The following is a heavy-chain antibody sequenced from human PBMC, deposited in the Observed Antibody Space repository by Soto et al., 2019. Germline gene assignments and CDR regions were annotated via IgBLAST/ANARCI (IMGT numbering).Heavy chain of an antibody. Sequence: SETLSLTCTVSGGSVSSGNYHWSWIRQSPGKALEWLGYVAPSGSPLYNPSLQSRVTISVDLSRIFLSLKMTSLTAADTAVYFCARGNHNGKDFPPDSWGPGTLVTVSS. J-gene: IGHJ4*02. CDR1: GGSVSSGNYH. CDR3: ARGNHNGKDFPPDS. V-gene: IGHV4-61*03. CDR2: VAPSGSP. D-gene: IGHD2-8*01.